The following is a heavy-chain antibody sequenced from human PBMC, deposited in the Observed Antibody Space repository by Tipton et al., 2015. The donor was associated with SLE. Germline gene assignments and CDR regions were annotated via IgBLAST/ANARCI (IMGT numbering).Heavy chain of an antibody. D-gene: IGHD2-8*02. CDR1: GYTFTSYG. Sequence: QLVQSGAEVKKPGASVKASCKASGYTFTSYGISWVRQAPGQGLEWMGWISAYNGNTNYAQKLQGRVTMTTDTSTSTAYMELRSLRSDDTAVYYCARSGHCTGGVCYTYYYYGMDVWGQGTTVTVSS. CDR2: ISAYNGNT. V-gene: IGHV1-18*01. J-gene: IGHJ6*02. CDR3: ARSGHCTGGVCYTYYYYGMDV.